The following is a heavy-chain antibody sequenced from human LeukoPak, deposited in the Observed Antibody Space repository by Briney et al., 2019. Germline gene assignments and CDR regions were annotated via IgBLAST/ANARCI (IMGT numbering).Heavy chain of an antibody. CDR3: ASGYCSGGSCYRVEPDY. D-gene: IGHD2-15*01. CDR2: IIPIFGTA. J-gene: IGHJ4*02. Sequence: SVKVFCKASGGTFSSYAISWVRQAPGQGLEWMGGIIPIFGTANYAQKFQGRVTITADESTSTAYMELSSLRSEDTAVYYCASGYCSGGSCYRVEPDYWGQGTLVTVSS. V-gene: IGHV1-69*01. CDR1: GGTFSSYA.